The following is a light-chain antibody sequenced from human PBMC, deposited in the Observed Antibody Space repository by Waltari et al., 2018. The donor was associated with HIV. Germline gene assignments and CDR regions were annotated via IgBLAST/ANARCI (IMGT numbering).Light chain of an antibody. Sequence: EIQMAQSPSSVTGSVGDRVTITCRASQSIGSSLAWYQHQPGEAPKLLSLGASRLESGVPPRFVGSGSGTEFALTISSLQTEDSATYYCQQADSFPHTFGGGTKVEV. CDR1: QSIGSS. J-gene: IGKJ4*01. CDR3: QQADSFPHT. V-gene: IGKV1-12*01. CDR2: GAS.